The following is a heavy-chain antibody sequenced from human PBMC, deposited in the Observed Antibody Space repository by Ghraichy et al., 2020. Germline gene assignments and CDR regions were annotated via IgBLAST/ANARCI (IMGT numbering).Heavy chain of an antibody. Sequence: SETLSLTCTVSGGSISSYYWSWIRQPPGKGLEWIGYIYYSGSTNYNPSLKSRVTISVDTSKNQFSLKLSSVTAADTAVYYCARYSGYQDAFDIWGQGTMVTVSS. CDR3: ARYSGYQDAFDI. J-gene: IGHJ3*02. D-gene: IGHD3-22*01. CDR2: IYYSGST. V-gene: IGHV4-59*08. CDR1: GGSISSYY.